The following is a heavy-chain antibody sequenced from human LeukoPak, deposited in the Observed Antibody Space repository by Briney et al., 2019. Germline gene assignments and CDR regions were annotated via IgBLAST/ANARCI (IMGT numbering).Heavy chain of an antibody. V-gene: IGHV3-15*01. CDR2: IKSKTDGGTT. Sequence: GGSLRLSCAASGFTFSNAWMSWVRQAPGKGLEWVGRIKSKTDGGTTDYAAPVKGRFTISRDDSKNTLYLQMNSLKTEDTAVYYCTTDLSYYYYYGMDVWGKGTTVTVSS. CDR1: GFTFSNAW. J-gene: IGHJ6*04. CDR3: TTDLSYYYYYGMDV.